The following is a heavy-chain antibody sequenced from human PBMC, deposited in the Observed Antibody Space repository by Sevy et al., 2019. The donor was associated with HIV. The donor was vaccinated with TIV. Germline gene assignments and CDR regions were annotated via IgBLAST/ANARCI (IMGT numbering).Heavy chain of an antibody. CDR3: ASLYDYYGSGSYYIEYFQH. Sequence: ASVKVSCKASGGTFSSYAISWVRQAPGQGLEWMGGIIPIFGTANYAQKFQGRVTITADKSTSTAYMELSSLRSEDTAVYYCASLYDYYGSGSYYIEYFQHWGQRTLVTVSS. CDR1: GGTFSSYA. V-gene: IGHV1-69*06. D-gene: IGHD3-10*01. J-gene: IGHJ1*01. CDR2: IIPIFGTA.